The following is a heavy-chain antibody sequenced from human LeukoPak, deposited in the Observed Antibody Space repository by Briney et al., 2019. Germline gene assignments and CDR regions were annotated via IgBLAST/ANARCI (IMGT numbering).Heavy chain of an antibody. CDR2: MCGTAGCT. CDR1: GFTFYMYA. CDR3: AKDRPNFHENSGHYYRRDGDS. D-gene: IGHD3-22*01. J-gene: IGHJ5*01. Sequence: GGSLTLSCQASGFTFYMYAMSWVRQAPGKGLEWVASMCGTAGCTFYPDSVKGRFTISRDNSKNVLYLRMNSLTAEDTAIYYCAKDRPNFHENSGHYYRRDGDSWGQGTLVTVSS. V-gene: IGHV3-23*01.